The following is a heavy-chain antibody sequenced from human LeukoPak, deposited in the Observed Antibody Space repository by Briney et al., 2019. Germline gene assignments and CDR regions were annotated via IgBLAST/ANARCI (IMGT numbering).Heavy chain of an antibody. Sequence: GRSLRLSCAASGFTFSSYSMNWVRQAPGKGLEWLSYISGSSGTIYYADSLKGRFTISRDNAKNSVYLQMNSLRDEDTAVYYCARDDDSSGEPFDYWGQGTLVTVSS. J-gene: IGHJ4*02. V-gene: IGHV3-48*02. D-gene: IGHD6-19*01. CDR2: ISGSSGTI. CDR1: GFTFSSYS. CDR3: ARDDDSSGEPFDY.